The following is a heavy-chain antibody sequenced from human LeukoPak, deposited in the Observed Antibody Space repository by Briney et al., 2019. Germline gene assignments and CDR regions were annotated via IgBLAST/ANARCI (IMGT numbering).Heavy chain of an antibody. CDR2: VDAGSDNR. CDR1: GYRFTSYS. D-gene: IGHD6-6*01. J-gene: IGHJ6*02. Sequence: ASVKVSCTASGYRFTSYSIHWVRQAPGQRLEWMGSVDAGSDNRKYSQKFQGRVTITSDTSASTAYMELSSLRSEDTAVYYCSRKYSSSSPYYYYGMDVWGQGTTVTASS. V-gene: IGHV1-3*01. CDR3: SRKYSSSSPYYYYGMDV.